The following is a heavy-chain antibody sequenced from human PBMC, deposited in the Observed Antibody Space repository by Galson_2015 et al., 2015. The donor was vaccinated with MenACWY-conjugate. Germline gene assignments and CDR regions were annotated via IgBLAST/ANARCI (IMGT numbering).Heavy chain of an antibody. CDR2: IRNKLYSYTT. V-gene: IGHV3-72*01. J-gene: IGHJ4*02. CDR1: GFTFSVYY. D-gene: IGHD5-18*01. Sequence: SLRLSCAASGFTFSVYYMDWVRQAPGKGLEWVGRIRNKLYSYTTEYAASLKGRLTISRDDSKNSSHLQLNALKTEDTAVYFCARGGRRDSSGYTYAFAYWGQGTLVTVSS. CDR3: ARGGRRDSSGYTYAFAY.